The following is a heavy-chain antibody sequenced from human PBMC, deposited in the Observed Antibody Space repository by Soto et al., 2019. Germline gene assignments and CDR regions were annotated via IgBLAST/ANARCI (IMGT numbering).Heavy chain of an antibody. CDR1: VDSVSSNSPA. Sequence: SQTLSLTCAISVDSVSSNSPAWNWIRQSPSRGLEWLGRTYYRSKWYNDYAVSVKSRITINPDTSKNQFSLQLNSVAPEDTAVYYCARASGDYYYGMDVWGQGTTVTVSS. V-gene: IGHV6-1*01. CDR3: ARASGDYYYGMDV. CDR2: TYYRSKWYN. D-gene: IGHD3-3*01. J-gene: IGHJ6*02.